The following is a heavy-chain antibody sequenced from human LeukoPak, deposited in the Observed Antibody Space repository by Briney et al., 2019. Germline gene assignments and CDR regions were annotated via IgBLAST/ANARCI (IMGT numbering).Heavy chain of an antibody. CDR2: ITASGGST. J-gene: IGHJ4*02. CDR1: GFTFSSYA. Sequence: GASLRLSCASSGFTFSSYAMSWVRQAPAKGLEWVSAITASGGSTYYADSLKDRFTNSRDNSKNTLYLKMNSLRAEDTAVYYCAKPITGYSSGWVFDYWGQGTLVTVSS. V-gene: IGHV3-23*01. D-gene: IGHD6-19*01. CDR3: AKPITGYSSGWVFDY.